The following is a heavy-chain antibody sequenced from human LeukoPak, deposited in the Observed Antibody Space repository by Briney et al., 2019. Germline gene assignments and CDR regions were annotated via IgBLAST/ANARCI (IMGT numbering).Heavy chain of an antibody. Sequence: KFQGRVTITRDTSASTAYMELSSLRSEDTAVYYCARESGGVLTHFDYWGQGTLVTVSS. V-gene: IGHV1-3*01. J-gene: IGHJ4*02. CDR3: ARESGGVLTHFDY. D-gene: IGHD2-8*01.